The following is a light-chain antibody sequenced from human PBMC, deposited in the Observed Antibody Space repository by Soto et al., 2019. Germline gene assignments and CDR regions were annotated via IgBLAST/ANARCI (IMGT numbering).Light chain of an antibody. CDR1: QDISAW. J-gene: IGKJ5*01. CDR2: GTS. Sequence: AIRMTQSPSSFSASTGDRVTITCRASQDISAWLIWYQQKPRKPTKLMISGTSSLQTGVPSRFSGSGSGADFTLTLSSLEPEDAALYYCQQRSNWHPITFGQGTRLEIK. CDR3: QQRSNWHPIT. V-gene: IGKV1-8*01.